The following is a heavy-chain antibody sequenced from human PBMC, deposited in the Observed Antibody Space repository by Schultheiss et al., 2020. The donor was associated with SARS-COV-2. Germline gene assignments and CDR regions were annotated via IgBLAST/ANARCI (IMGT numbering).Heavy chain of an antibody. CDR3: ARDGYSSSSPFGYYYYYMDV. J-gene: IGHJ6*03. CDR2: ISHETTYK. D-gene: IGHD6-6*01. CDR1: AFTFSSYA. V-gene: IGHV3-30*01. Sequence: GESLKISCAGSAFTFSSYAMHWVRQAPGKGLEWVTAISHETTYKHYADSVNGRFTTSRDNSRDTMYLQMNSLRREDTAMYYCARDGYSSSSPFGYYYYYMDVWGKGTTVTVSS.